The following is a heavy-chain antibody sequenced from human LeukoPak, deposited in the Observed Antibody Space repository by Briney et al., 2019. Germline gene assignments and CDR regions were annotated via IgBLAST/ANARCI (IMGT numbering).Heavy chain of an antibody. J-gene: IGHJ4*02. CDR2: INHSGST. V-gene: IGHV4-34*01. Sequence: SETLSLTCAVYGGSFSGYYWSWIRQPPXXXXXWXGEINHSGSTNYNPSLKSRVTISVDTSKNQFSLKLSSVTAADTAVYYCARGNPGTTVTISYFDYWGQGTLVTVSS. CDR3: ARGNPGTTVTISYFDY. D-gene: IGHD4-17*01. CDR1: GGSFSGYY.